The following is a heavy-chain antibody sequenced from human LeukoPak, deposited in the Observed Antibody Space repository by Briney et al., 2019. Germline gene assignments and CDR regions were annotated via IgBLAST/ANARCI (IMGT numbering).Heavy chain of an antibody. CDR3: ARHSGTYYADFDS. CDR2: IYYSGSA. V-gene: IGHV4-39*01. CDR1: GGSISSSSYY. Sequence: SETLSLTCTVSGGSISSSSYYWGWIRLPPGKGLEWIGYIYYSGSAYYNPSLKSRVTVSVDTSKNHFSLKLSSVTAADTAVYYCARHSGTYYADFDSWGQGTLVTVSS. D-gene: IGHD1-26*01. J-gene: IGHJ4*02.